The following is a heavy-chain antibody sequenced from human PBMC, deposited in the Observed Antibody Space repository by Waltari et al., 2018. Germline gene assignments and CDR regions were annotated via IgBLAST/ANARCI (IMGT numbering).Heavy chain of an antibody. Sequence: QVQLVESGGGVVQPGRSLRLSCAASGFTFSSYGMHWVRQAPGKGLEWVAVIWYDGSNKYYAASVKGRFTISRDNSKNTLYLQMNSRRAEDTAVYYCARVGSSSWPFDYWGQGTLVTVSS. CDR1: GFTFSSYG. V-gene: IGHV3-33*01. CDR2: IWYDGSNK. J-gene: IGHJ4*02. CDR3: ARVGSSSWPFDY. D-gene: IGHD6-13*01.